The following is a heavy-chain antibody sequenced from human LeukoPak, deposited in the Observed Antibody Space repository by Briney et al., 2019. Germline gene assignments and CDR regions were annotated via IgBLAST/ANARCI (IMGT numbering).Heavy chain of an antibody. CDR1: GFTFSSYG. D-gene: IGHD2-8*01. CDR3: ARERRYCTNGVCYNFDY. Sequence: GRSLRLSCAASGFTFSSYGMHWVRQAPGKGLEWVAVIWYDGSNKYYADSVKGRFTISRDNSKNTLYLQMNSLRAEDTAVYYCARERRYCTNGVCYNFDYWGQGTLVTVS. J-gene: IGHJ4*02. V-gene: IGHV3-33*01. CDR2: IWYDGSNK.